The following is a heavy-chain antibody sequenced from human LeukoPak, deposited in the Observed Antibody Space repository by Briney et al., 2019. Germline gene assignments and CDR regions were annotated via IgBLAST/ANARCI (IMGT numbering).Heavy chain of an antibody. CDR2: ISSSSSYI. CDR3: ARAIAVAGRYYFDY. D-gene: IGHD6-19*01. V-gene: IGHV3-21*01. Sequence: PGGSLRLSCAASGFTFSSYSMNWVRQAPGKGLEWVSSISSSSSYIYYADSVKGRFTISRDNAKNTLYLQMNSLRAEDTAVYYCARAIAVAGRYYFDYWGQGTLVIVSS. J-gene: IGHJ4*02. CDR1: GFTFSSYS.